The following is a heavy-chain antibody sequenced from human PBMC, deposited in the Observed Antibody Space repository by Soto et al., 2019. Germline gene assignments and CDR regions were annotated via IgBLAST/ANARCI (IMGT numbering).Heavy chain of an antibody. Sequence: PSETLSLTCTVSGGSISSGDYYWSWIRQPPGKGLEWIGYIYYSGSTYYNKSLKSRVTISVDTSKNQFSLKLSSVTAADTAVYYCARWLGYGPHFDYGGQGTLVTVP. J-gene: IGHJ4*02. CDR3: ARWLGYGPHFDY. V-gene: IGHV4-30-4*01. CDR2: IYYSGST. D-gene: IGHD5-12*01. CDR1: GGSISSGDYY.